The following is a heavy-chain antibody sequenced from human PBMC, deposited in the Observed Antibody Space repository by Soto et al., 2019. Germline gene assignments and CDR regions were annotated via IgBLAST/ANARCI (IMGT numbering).Heavy chain of an antibody. CDR2: IDWDDDK. CDR3: ARGYYDSSGYYFPIGFDP. Sequence: ESGPTLVNPTQTLTLTCTFSGFSLSTSGMCVSWIRQPPGKALEWLALIDWDDDKYYSTSLKTRLTISKDTSKNQVVLTMTNMDPVDTATYYCARGYYDSSGYYFPIGFDPWGQGTLVTVSS. V-gene: IGHV2-70*01. D-gene: IGHD3-22*01. J-gene: IGHJ5*02. CDR1: GFSLSTSGMC.